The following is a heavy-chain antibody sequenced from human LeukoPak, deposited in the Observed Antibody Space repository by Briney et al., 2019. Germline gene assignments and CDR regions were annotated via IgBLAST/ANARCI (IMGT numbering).Heavy chain of an antibody. CDR2: IYTSGST. Sequence: TSETLSHTCTVSGGSISSYYWSWIRQPPGKGLEWIGYIYTSGSTNYNPSLKSRVTISVDTSKNQFSLKLSSVTAADTAVYYCARQARSGVGAIDYWGQGTLVTVSS. D-gene: IGHD1-26*01. CDR1: GGSISSYY. V-gene: IGHV4-4*09. J-gene: IGHJ4*02. CDR3: ARQARSGVGAIDY.